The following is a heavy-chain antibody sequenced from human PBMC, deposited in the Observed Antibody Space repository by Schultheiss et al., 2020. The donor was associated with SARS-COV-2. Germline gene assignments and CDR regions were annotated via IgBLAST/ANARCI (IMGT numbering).Heavy chain of an antibody. CDR1: GFTFSTYA. Sequence: GESLKISCAASGFTFSTYAMHWVRQAPGQGLAWVGRIKTKAEGWATEYGAPVKGRFTISRDDSTNTLYLQMDSLKAEDTALYFCSTDGGAFWGQGTLVTVSS. D-gene: IGHD3-16*01. V-gene: IGHV3-15*01. J-gene: IGHJ4*02. CDR3: STDGGAF. CDR2: IKTKAEGWAT.